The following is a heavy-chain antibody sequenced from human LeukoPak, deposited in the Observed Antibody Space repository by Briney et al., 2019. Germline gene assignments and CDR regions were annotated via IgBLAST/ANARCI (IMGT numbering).Heavy chain of an antibody. J-gene: IGHJ6*03. D-gene: IGHD3-22*01. Sequence: GASVKVSCKASGYTFISYGINWVRQAPGQGLEWMGWISAYNGNTNYAQKLQGRVTMTTDTSTSTAYMELRSLRSDDTAVYYCAKAANYYDSSGYYYYYYYMDVWGKGTTVTISS. CDR1: GYTFISYG. V-gene: IGHV1-18*01. CDR3: AKAANYYDSSGYYYYYYYMDV. CDR2: ISAYNGNT.